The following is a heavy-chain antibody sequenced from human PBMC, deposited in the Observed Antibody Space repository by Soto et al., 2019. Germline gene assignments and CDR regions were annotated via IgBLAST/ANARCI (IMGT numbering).Heavy chain of an antibody. J-gene: IGHJ6*02. CDR3: ARVFGFGGMDV. Sequence: QVQLQESGPGLVKPSQTLSLTCTVSGGSISSGGYYWSWIRQHPGKGLEWIGYIYYSGSTYYNPSLKSRVTISVDTSKTQFSLKLSTVTAAATAVSYCARVFGFGGMDVWGQGTTVTVSS. V-gene: IGHV4-31*03. D-gene: IGHD3-10*01. CDR2: IYYSGST. CDR1: GGSISSGGYY.